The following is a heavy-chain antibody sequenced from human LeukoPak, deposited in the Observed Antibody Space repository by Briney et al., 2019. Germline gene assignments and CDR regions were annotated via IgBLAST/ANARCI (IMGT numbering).Heavy chain of an antibody. CDR3: ARAGDWLLPHLYYYYGMDV. CDR2: ISYDGSNK. V-gene: IGHV3-30-3*01. J-gene: IGHJ6*02. Sequence: PGGSLRLSCAASGFTFSSYAMHWVRQAPGKGLEWVAVISYDGSNKYYADSVKGRFTISRDNSKNTLYLQMNSLRAEDTAVYYCARAGDWLLPHLYYYYGMDVWGQGTTVTVSS. D-gene: IGHD3/OR15-3a*01. CDR1: GFTFSSYA.